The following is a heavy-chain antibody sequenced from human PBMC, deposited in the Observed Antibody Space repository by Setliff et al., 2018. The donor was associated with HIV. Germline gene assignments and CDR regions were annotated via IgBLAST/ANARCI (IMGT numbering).Heavy chain of an antibody. V-gene: IGHV3-21*01. CDR2: ISSSSRSK. CDR3: ARDVSWRVRTYIDY. D-gene: IGHD3-3*01. Sequence: PGGSLRLSCAASGFTFSRYAMTWVRQVPGKGLEWVSSISSSSRSKYYADSVKGRFTISRDNAKNSLYLQMNSLTAEDTAVYYCARDVSWRVRTYIDYWGQGALVTVSS. CDR1: GFTFSRYA. J-gene: IGHJ4*02.